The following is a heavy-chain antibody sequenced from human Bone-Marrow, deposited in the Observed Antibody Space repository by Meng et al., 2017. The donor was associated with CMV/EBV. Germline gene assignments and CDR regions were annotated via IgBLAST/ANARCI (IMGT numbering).Heavy chain of an antibody. CDR2: INPNSGGT. D-gene: IGHD3-22*01. J-gene: IGHJ4*02. CDR3: ARKTYYDSSGYHDY. Sequence: ASVKVSCKASGYTFTDYYMHWVRQAPGQGLEWMGWINPNSGGTNYAQKFQGRVTITADKSTSTAYMELSSLRSEDTAVYYCARKTYYDSSGYHDYWGQGTLVTVSS. CDR1: GYTFTDYY. V-gene: IGHV1-2*02.